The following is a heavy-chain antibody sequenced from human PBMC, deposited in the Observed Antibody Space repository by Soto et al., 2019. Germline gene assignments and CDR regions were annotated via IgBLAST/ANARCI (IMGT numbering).Heavy chain of an antibody. J-gene: IGHJ5*02. CDR1: GGSISSSSFY. Sequence: PSETLSLTCSVSGGSISSSSFYWGWIRQPPGKGLEWIGSIYYSGNTYYNPSLESRVAISADTSTNQFSLKLSSVTAADTAVYYCVRRRASTPNWFDPWGQGTLVTVS. CDR2: IYYSGNT. V-gene: IGHV4-39*01. CDR3: VRRRASTPNWFDP.